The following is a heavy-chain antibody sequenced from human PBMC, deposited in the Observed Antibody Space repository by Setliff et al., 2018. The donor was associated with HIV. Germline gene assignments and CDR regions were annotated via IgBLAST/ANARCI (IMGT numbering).Heavy chain of an antibody. CDR2: IHSDGTT. CDR1: GFSVITNY. J-gene: IGHJ4*02. D-gene: IGHD2-15*01. CDR3: AKFGPVISASAGLDY. V-gene: IGHV3-66*02. Sequence: GGSLRLSCAASGFSVITNYMNWVRQAPGKGLEWVSVIHSDGTTYYADSVKGRFTVSRDNSKNTLYLQMNSLMAEDTAVYYCAKFGPVISASAGLDYWGQGTLVTVSS.